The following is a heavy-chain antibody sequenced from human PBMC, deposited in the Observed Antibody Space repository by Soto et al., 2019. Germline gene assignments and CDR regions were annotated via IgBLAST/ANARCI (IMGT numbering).Heavy chain of an antibody. CDR1: GGSFSGYY. J-gene: IGHJ4*02. V-gene: IGHV4-34*01. CDR2: INHSGST. CDR3: ARGWGRIFDY. D-gene: IGHD7-27*01. Sequence: QVQLQQWGAGLLKPSETLSLTCAVYGGSFSGYYWNWIRQPPGKGLEWIGEINHSGSTNYNPSLKSRVPLSVDTSQNQFSLKLSSVTAADTAVYYCARGWGRIFDYWGQGTLVTVSS.